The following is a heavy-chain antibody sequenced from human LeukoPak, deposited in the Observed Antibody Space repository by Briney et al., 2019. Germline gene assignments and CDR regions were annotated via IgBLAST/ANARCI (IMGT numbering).Heavy chain of an antibody. V-gene: IGHV3-30-3*01. CDR2: ISYDGSNK. CDR1: GFTFSSYA. CDR3: ARFILDY. Sequence: GRSLRLSCAASGFTFSSYAMNWVRQAPGKGLEWVAVISYDGSNKYYADSVKGRFTISGDNSKNTLYLQMNSLRAEDTAVYYCARFILDYWGQGTLVTVSS. J-gene: IGHJ4*02.